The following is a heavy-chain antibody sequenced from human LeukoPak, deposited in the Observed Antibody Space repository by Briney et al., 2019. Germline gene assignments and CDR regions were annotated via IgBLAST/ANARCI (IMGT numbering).Heavy chain of an antibody. CDR3: AREGVRGSEAIDAFDI. CDR2: ISSSSGYI. V-gene: IGHV3-21*04. Sequence: GSLRLSCAASGFTFSSYSMNWVRQAPGKGLEWVPSISSSSGYIYYADSVRGRFTISRDNAKNLLLLQMNSLRAEDTAVYYCAREGVRGSEAIDAFDIWGQGTLVTVSS. CDR1: GFTFSSYS. D-gene: IGHD3-10*01. J-gene: IGHJ3*02.